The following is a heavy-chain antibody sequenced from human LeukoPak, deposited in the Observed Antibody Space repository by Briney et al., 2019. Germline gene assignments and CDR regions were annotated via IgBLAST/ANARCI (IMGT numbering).Heavy chain of an antibody. Sequence: SETLSLTCTVSGGSISSSSYYWGWIRQPPGKGLEWIGSIYYSGSTYYNPSLKSRVTISVDTSKNQFSLKLSSVTAADTAVYYCARGPSSSWYFYYYYYYMDVWGKGTTVTVSS. CDR1: GGSISSSSYY. V-gene: IGHV4-39*01. J-gene: IGHJ6*03. CDR3: ARGPSSSWYFYYYYYYMDV. D-gene: IGHD6-13*01. CDR2: IYYSGST.